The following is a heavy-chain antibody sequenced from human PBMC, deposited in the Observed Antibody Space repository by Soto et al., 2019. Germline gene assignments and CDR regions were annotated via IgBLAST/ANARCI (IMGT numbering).Heavy chain of an antibody. J-gene: IGHJ3*02. CDR3: ARDREWLAEQNAFDI. V-gene: IGHV1-69*13. CDR2: IIPIFGTA. D-gene: IGHD6-19*01. Sequence: ASVKVSCKASGGTFSSYAISWVRQAPGQGLEWMGGIIPIFGTANYAQKFQGRVTITADESTSTAYMELSSLRSEDTAVYYCARDREWLAEQNAFDIWGQGTMVTVSS. CDR1: GGTFSSYA.